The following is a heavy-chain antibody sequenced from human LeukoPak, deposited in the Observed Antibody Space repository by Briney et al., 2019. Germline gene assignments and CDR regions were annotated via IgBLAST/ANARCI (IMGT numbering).Heavy chain of an antibody. J-gene: IGHJ3*02. V-gene: IGHV1-8*03. CDR1: GYTFTSYD. D-gene: IGHD3-16*02. CDR2: MNPNSGNT. CDR3: ARARKKSDYVWGSYLPTLDAFDI. Sequence: GASVKVSCKASGYTFTSYDINWERQATGQGLEWMGWMNPNSGNTGYAQKFQGRVTITRNTSISTAYMELSSLRSEDTAVYYCARARKKSDYVWGSYLPTLDAFDIWGQGTMVTVSS.